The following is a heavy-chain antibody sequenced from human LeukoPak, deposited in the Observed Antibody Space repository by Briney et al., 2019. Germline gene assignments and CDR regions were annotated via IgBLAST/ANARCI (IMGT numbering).Heavy chain of an antibody. CDR3: ARHSGSSDY. Sequence: SETLSLTCTVSGGSISSYYWSWIRQPPGKGLEWIGYIYYSGSTDYNPSLKSRVTISVDTSKNQSSLKLSSVTAADTAVYYCARHSGSSDYWGQGTLVTVSS. CDR2: IYYSGST. D-gene: IGHD3-10*01. CDR1: GGSISSYY. J-gene: IGHJ4*02. V-gene: IGHV4-59*08.